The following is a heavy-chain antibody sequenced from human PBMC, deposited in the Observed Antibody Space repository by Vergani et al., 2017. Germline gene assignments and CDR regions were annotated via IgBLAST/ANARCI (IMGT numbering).Heavy chain of an antibody. V-gene: IGHV1-3*01. D-gene: IGHD5-12*01. CDR1: GYTFTSYA. CDR3: ARDHPKGYSGYDSTEYYFDY. CDR2: INAGNGNT. J-gene: IGHJ4*02. Sequence: QVQLVQSGAEVKKPGASVKVSCKASGYTFTSYAMHWVRQAPGQRLEWMGWINAGNGNTKYSQKFQGRVTITRDKSTSTAYMELSSLRSEDTAVYYCARDHPKGYSGYDSTEYYFDYWGQGTLVTVSS.